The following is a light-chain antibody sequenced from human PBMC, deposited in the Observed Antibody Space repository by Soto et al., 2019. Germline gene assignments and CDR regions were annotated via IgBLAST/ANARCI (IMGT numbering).Light chain of an antibody. CDR1: SSDVGGYNS. J-gene: IGLJ1*01. CDR2: EVS. Sequence: QSALTRSASVSVSPGQSITVSCTGTSSDVGGYNSVSWYQQHPGKPPKLIIYEVSNRPSGVSDRFSGSKSGNTASLTISGLQAEDEADYYCSSYTSTSSYVFATGTKVTVL. CDR3: SSYTSTSSYV. V-gene: IGLV2-14*03.